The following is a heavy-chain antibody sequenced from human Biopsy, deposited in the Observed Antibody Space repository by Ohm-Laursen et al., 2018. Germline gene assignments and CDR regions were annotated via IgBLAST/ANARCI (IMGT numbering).Heavy chain of an antibody. V-gene: IGHV4-31*01. CDR2: ISSGGYR. D-gene: IGHD3-10*01. J-gene: IGHJ5*02. CDR1: GDSISSGVYY. Sequence: TLSLTCTVSGDSISSGVYYWNWFRQHPEKGLEWIGYISSGGYRKYTPSLQSLITISMDTSRNQFSLRLNSVTSADTPVYYCARAPYVSGSFGWFDPWGQGIVATVSS. CDR3: ARAPYVSGSFGWFDP.